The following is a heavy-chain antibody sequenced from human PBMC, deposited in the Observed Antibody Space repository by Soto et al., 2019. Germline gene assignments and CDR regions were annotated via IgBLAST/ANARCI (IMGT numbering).Heavy chain of an antibody. CDR3: NRGSEYDFWSGYL. J-gene: IGHJ4*02. CDR1: GGTSTRYA. Sequence: QERLVQSGAEVRKPGSSVKVSCKVTGGTSTRYAINWVRQAPGQGLEWMGGIVPMFGTSKYAQKFQGRVTITADTSTNIDYRELRSLRSEDTAVYYCNRGSEYDFWSGYLWGQGTLVSVSS. D-gene: IGHD3-3*01. V-gene: IGHV1-69*06. CDR2: IVPMFGTS.